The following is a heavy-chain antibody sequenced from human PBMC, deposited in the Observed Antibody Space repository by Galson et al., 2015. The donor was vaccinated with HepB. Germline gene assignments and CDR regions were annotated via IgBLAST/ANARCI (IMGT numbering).Heavy chain of an antibody. Sequence: LSLTCAVYGGSFRGYYWSWIRQPPGKGLEWIGEINHSGSTNYNPSPKSRVTISVDTSKNQFSLKLSSVTAADTAVYYCARGGNYYYYYGMDVWGQGTTVTVSS. CDR1: GGSFRGYY. CDR2: INHSGST. CDR3: ARGGNYYYYYGMDV. V-gene: IGHV4-34*01. J-gene: IGHJ6*02.